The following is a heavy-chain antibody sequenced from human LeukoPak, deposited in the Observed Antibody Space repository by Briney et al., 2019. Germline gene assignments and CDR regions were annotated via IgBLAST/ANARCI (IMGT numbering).Heavy chain of an antibody. CDR2: ISSSGSTI. CDR1: GFTFSDYH. D-gene: IGHD6-13*01. CDR3: VRGAYSSSWLNFDY. Sequence: GGSLRLSCAASGFTFSDYHMSWIRQAPGKGLEWVSYISSSGSTIYYADSVKGRFTISRDNAKNSLYLQMNSLRAEDTAVYYCVRGAYSSSWLNFDYWGQGTLVTVSS. J-gene: IGHJ4*02. V-gene: IGHV3-11*01.